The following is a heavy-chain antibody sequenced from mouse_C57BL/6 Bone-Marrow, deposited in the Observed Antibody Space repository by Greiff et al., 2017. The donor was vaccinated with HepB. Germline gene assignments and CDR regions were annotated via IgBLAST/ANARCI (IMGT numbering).Heavy chain of an antibody. CDR2: SRNKANDYTT. Sequence: DVKLVESGGGLVQSGRSLRLSCATSGFTFSDFYMEWVRQAPGKGLEWIAASRNKANDYTTEYSASVKGRFIVSRDTSQSILYLQMNALRAEDTAIYYCARCRDGYYVGYFDVWGTGTTVTVSS. CDR3: ARCRDGYYVGYFDV. D-gene: IGHD2-3*01. J-gene: IGHJ1*03. V-gene: IGHV7-1*01. CDR1: GFTFSDFY.